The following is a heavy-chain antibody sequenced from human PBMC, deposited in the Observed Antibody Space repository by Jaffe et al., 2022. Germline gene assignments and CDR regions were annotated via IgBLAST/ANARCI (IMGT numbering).Heavy chain of an antibody. CDR3: ARNPALDCSSTSCYGNWFDP. J-gene: IGHJ5*02. CDR2: IIPIFGTA. D-gene: IGHD2-2*01. Sequence: QVQLVQSGAEVKKPGSSVKVSCKASGGTFSSYAISWVRQAPGQGLEWMGGIIPIFGTANYAQKFQGRVTITTDESTSTAYMELSSLRSEDTAVYYCARNPALDCSSTSCYGNWFDPWGQGTLVTVSS. V-gene: IGHV1-69*05. CDR1: GGTFSSYA.